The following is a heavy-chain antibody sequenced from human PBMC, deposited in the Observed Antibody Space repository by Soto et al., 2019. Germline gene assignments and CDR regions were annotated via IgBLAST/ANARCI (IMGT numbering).Heavy chain of an antibody. CDR1: GFTFSSYG. D-gene: IGHD2-15*01. Sequence: GGSLRLSCAASGFTFSSYGMHWVRQAPGKGLEWVAVISYDGSNKYYADSVKGRFTISRDNSKNTPYLQMNSLRAEDTAVYYCARDFRVVAAIVGFYYYYGMDVWGQGTTVTVSS. V-gene: IGHV3-30*03. CDR2: ISYDGSNK. CDR3: ARDFRVVAAIVGFYYYYGMDV. J-gene: IGHJ6*02.